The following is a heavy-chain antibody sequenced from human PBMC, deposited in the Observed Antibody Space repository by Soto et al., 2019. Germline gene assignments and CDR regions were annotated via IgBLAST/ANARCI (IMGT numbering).Heavy chain of an antibody. CDR3: ARGLGYCSGGSCYLGA. V-gene: IGHV3-33*01. CDR2: IWYDGSNK. D-gene: IGHD2-15*01. J-gene: IGHJ4*02. Sequence: GGSLRLSCAASGFTFSSYGMHWVRQAPGKGLEWVAVIWYDGSNKYYADSVKGRFTISRDNSKNTLYLQMNSLRAEDTAVYYCARGLGYCSGGSCYLGAWGQGTLVTVSS. CDR1: GFTFSSYG.